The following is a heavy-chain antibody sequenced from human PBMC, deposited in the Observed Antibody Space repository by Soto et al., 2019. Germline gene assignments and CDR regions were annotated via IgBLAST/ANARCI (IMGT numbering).Heavy chain of an antibody. CDR1: GYSFEAYS. D-gene: IGHD2-15*01. J-gene: IGHJ4*02. CDR2: ISWNGNFT. Sequence: EVQLVESGGDMVQPGRSLKLSCVGSGYSFEAYSIHWVRQAPGKGLEWVSGISWNGNFTGYADSVKGRFTISRDNAKNSLFLQMRSLRLEDTALYYCVGGSWFDWGQGTLVTVSS. CDR3: VGGSWFD. V-gene: IGHV3-9*01.